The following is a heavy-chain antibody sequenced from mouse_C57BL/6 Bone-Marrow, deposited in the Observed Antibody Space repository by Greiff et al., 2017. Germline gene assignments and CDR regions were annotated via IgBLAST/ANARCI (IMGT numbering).Heavy chain of an antibody. J-gene: IGHJ3*01. D-gene: IGHD2-4*01. V-gene: IGHV1-59*01. CDR1: GYTFTSYW. CDR3: ARDYYDYDGAWFAY. Sequence: QVQLQQPGAELVRPGTSVKLSCKASGYTFTSYWMHWVKQRPGQGLEWIGVIDPSDSYTNYNQKFKGKATLTVDTSSSTAYMQLSSLTSEDSAVYYCARDYYDYDGAWFAYWGQGTLVTVSA. CDR2: IDPSDSYT.